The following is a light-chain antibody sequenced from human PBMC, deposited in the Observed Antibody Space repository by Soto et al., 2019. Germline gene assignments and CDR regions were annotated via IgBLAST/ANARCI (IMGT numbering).Light chain of an antibody. CDR3: QQRNYWPIT. CDR2: DAS. Sequence: EIVMTQSPATLSVSPGERATLSCRASQSVSSNLAWYQQNPGQAPRLLIYDASKRATGIPARFSGSGSGTVFTLTINSLGPEDFAVYYCQQRNYWPITFGQGTRLVI. CDR1: QSVSSN. J-gene: IGKJ5*01. V-gene: IGKV3-11*01.